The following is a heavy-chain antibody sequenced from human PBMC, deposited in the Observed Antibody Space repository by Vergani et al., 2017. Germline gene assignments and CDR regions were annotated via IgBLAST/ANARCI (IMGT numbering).Heavy chain of an antibody. J-gene: IGHJ4*02. D-gene: IGHD5-12*01. CDR2: INAGNGNT. CDR1: GYTFTSYA. Sequence: QVQLVQSGAEVKKPGASVKVSCKASGYTFTSYAMHWVRQAPGQRLEWTGWINAGNGNTKYSQKFQGRVTITRDTSASTAYMELSSLRSEDTAVYYCAREDIVASEAPFDYWGQGTLVTVSS. CDR3: AREDIVASEAPFDY. V-gene: IGHV1-3*01.